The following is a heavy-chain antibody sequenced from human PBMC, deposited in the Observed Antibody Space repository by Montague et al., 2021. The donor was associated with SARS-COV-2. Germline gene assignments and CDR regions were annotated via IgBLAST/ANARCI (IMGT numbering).Heavy chain of an antibody. V-gene: IGHV4-39*01. CDR2: YYYSAST. D-gene: IGHD3-3*01. CDR3: ERHETNRITIFGVVIYNGWFDP. J-gene: IGHJ5*02. Sequence: SETLSLTCTVSGGSISSNSYYWGWIRQPQGKGLEWIGCYYYSASTYYSLYIKSRVTISIAKTKNSFALKPSSVTAADTAVYCCERHETNRITIFGVVIYNGWFDPWGQGTLVTVSS. CDR1: GGSISSNSYY.